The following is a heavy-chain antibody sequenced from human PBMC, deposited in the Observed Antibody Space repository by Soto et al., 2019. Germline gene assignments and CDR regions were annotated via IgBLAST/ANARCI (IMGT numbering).Heavy chain of an antibody. Sequence: ASVKFSCTASGDPFTSYAMHWVRQAPAQRREWMGWINAGNGNTKYSQQFEGRVTITRDTSASTAYMELSSLRSEDTAVYYCARDHPGTGGRYGMDVWGQGTTVTVSS. CDR1: GDPFTSYA. CDR3: ARDHPGTGGRYGMDV. D-gene: IGHD1-1*01. V-gene: IGHV1-3*01. CDR2: INAGNGNT. J-gene: IGHJ6*02.